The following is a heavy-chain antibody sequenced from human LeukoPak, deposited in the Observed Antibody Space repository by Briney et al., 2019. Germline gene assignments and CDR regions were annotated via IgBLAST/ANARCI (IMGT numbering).Heavy chain of an antibody. Sequence: PSETLSLTCTVSGGSISSSSYYWGWIRQPPGKGLEWIGSIYYSGSTYYNPSLKSRVTISVDTSKNQFSLKLGSVTAADTAVYYCARVVDDILTGYPLGAFDIWGQGTMVTVSS. J-gene: IGHJ3*02. D-gene: IGHD3-9*01. V-gene: IGHV4-39*07. CDR1: GGSISSSSYY. CDR2: IYYSGST. CDR3: ARVVDDILTGYPLGAFDI.